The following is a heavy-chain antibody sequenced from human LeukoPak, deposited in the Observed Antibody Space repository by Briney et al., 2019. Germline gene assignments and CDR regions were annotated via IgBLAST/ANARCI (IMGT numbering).Heavy chain of an antibody. CDR3: AREGRNGYNEGYFDY. CDR2: INPNSGGT. V-gene: IGHV1-2*02. J-gene: IGHJ4*02. CDR1: GYTFTGYY. D-gene: IGHD5-24*01. Sequence: ASVKASCKASGYTFTGYYMRWVRQAPGQGLDWMGWINPNSGGTKYAQNFQGRVTLTTDTSINTAYMELSSLRSDDTAVYYCAREGRNGYNEGYFDYWGQGTLVTVSS.